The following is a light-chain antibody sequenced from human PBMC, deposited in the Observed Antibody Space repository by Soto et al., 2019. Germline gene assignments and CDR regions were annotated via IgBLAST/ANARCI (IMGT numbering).Light chain of an antibody. CDR1: SSDVGAYTS. V-gene: IGLV2-14*01. Sequence: QSALTQPASVSGSPGQSITISCTGTSSDVGAYTSVSWYQQHPGKAPKLIIYEVSNRPPGISTRFSGSKSASTASLTISGLQAEDEAHYYCSSYTSANTAYVFAIALNVTVL. CDR3: SSYTSANTAYV. CDR2: EVS. J-gene: IGLJ1*01.